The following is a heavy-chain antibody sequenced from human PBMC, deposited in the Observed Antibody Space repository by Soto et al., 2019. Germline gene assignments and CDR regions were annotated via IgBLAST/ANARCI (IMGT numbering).Heavy chain of an antibody. Sequence: ASVKVSCKASGYTFTSYDINWVRQATGQGLEWMGWMNPNSGNTGYAQKFQGRVTMTRNTSISTAYMELSSLRSEDTAVYYCAIGLAVNYTRYTDFDTWGQVKVLTVSS. J-gene: IGHJ3*02. D-gene: IGHD1-1*01. V-gene: IGHV1-8*01. CDR2: MNPNSGNT. CDR1: GYTFTSYD. CDR3: AIGLAVNYTRYTDFDT.